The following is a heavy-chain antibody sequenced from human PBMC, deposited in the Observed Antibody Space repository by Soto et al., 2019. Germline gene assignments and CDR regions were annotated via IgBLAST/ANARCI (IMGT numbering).Heavy chain of an antibody. CDR1: GFSLSTSGVG. V-gene: IGHV2-5*02. J-gene: IGHJ4*02. D-gene: IGHD3-22*01. CDR2: IYWDDDK. CDR3: ARAAYYYDSSGYYPGDY. Sequence: SGPTLVNPTQPLTLTCTFAGFSLSTSGVGVGWIRQPPGKALEWLALIYWDDDKRYSPSLKSRLTITKDTSKNQVVLTMTNMDPVDTATYYCARAAYYYDSSGYYPGDYWGQGSLVTVSS.